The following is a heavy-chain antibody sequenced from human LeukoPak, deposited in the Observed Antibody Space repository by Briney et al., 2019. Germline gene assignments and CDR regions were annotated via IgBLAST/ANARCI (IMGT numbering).Heavy chain of an antibody. Sequence: PGGSLRLSCATSGFTFSAYEMNWVRQAPGKGLEWISYISDSGVSIHYADSVRGRFSISRDNAKDALLLQMNTLRAEDTAVYYCVRGRHGANNYGGDYWGQGTLVTVSS. CDR3: VRGRHGANNYGGDY. D-gene: IGHD4/OR15-4a*01. J-gene: IGHJ4*02. CDR2: ISDSGVSI. V-gene: IGHV3-48*03. CDR1: GFTFSAYE.